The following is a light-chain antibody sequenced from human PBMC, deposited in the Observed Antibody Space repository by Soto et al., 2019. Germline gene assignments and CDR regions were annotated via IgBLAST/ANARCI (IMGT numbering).Light chain of an antibody. CDR1: SSNIGSES. CDR3: AAWDDSLNGYV. Sequence: QSVLTQPPSTSGTPGQRVTISCSGRSSNIGSESVNWYQQLPGTAPKLLIYRYNQRPSGVPDRFSGSKSGTSASLAISGLQSEDEADYICAAWDDSLNGYVFGLGTKLTVL. V-gene: IGLV1-44*01. J-gene: IGLJ1*01. CDR2: RYN.